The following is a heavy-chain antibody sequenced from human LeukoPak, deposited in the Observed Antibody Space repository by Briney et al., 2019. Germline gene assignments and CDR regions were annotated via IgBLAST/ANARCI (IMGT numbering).Heavy chain of an antibody. CDR3: ARDEGYYGSGVDGN. CDR2: ISAYNGNT. J-gene: IGHJ4*02. V-gene: IGHV1-18*01. Sequence: GASVKVSCKASGYTFTSYGISWVRQAPGQGLEWMGWISAYNGNTNYAQKLQGRVTMTTDTSTSTAYMELRSLRSDDTAIYYCARDEGYYGSGVDGNWGQGTLVTVSS. CDR1: GYTFTSYG. D-gene: IGHD3-10*01.